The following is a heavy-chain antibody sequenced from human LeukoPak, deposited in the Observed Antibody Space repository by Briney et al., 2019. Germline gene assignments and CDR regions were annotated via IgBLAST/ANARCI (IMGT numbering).Heavy chain of an antibody. V-gene: IGHV3-74*03. D-gene: IGHD3-10*01. J-gene: IGHJ4*02. CDR2: INSDGSST. CDR3: VRDNYGVDY. Sequence: QPGGSLRLSCAASGFTFSNYWMHWVRQAPGKGLVWVSHINSDGSSTTYADSVKGRFTTSRDNAKNTLYLQMNSLRAEDTAVYYCVRDNYGVDYWGQGTLVTVSS. CDR1: GFTFSNYW.